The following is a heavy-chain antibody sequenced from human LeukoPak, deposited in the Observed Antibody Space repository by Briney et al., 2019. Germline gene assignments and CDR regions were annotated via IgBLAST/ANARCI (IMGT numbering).Heavy chain of an antibody. J-gene: IGHJ4*02. CDR2: ISSSSSTI. D-gene: IGHD1-26*01. CDR3: ARGRLGPHYFDH. CDR1: GFTFSSYS. Sequence: GGSLRLSCAASGFTFSSYSMNWVRQAPGKGLEWVSYISSSSSTIYYADSVKGRFTISRDNAKNSLYLQVNSLRDEDTAVYYCARGRLGPHYFDHWGQGTLVTVSS. V-gene: IGHV3-48*02.